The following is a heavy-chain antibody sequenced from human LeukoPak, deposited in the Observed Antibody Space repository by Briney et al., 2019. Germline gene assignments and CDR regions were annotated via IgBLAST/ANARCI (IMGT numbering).Heavy chain of an antibody. CDR2: IIPIFGTA. J-gene: IGHJ5*02. D-gene: IGHD3-22*01. CDR1: GGTFSSYA. CDR3: ARRDYYDSRNWFDP. Sequence: GASVKVSCKASGGTFSSYAISWVRQAPGQGLEWMGGIIPIFGTANYAQKFQGRVTITADKSTSTAYMELSSLRSEDTAVYYCARRDYYDSRNWFDPWGQGTLVTVSS. V-gene: IGHV1-69*06.